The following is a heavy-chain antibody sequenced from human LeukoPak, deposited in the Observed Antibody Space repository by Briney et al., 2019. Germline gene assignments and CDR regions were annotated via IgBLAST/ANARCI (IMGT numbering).Heavy chain of an antibody. Sequence: GGSLRLSCAVSGITLSNYGMSWVRKAPGKGLEWVAGMSGSGGGTNYADSVKGRFTVSRDNSKDTLYLQMNSLRAEDTAVYYCARDSFTDTGTNDYWGQGTLVTVSS. D-gene: IGHD1-7*01. CDR3: ARDSFTDTGTNDY. J-gene: IGHJ4*02. CDR2: MSGSGGGT. V-gene: IGHV3-23*01. CDR1: GITLSNYG.